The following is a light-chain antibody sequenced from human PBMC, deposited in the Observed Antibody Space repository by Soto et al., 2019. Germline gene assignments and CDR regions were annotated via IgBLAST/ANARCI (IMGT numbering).Light chain of an antibody. Sequence: QSVLTQPASVSGSPGQSITISCAGTSSDVGSHPLVSWYQQHPGKAPKLMISEDTKRPSGVSNRFSGSKSGNMASLTISGLQAEDEADYYCCAFTSAGTGVFGGGNKLTVL. CDR3: CAFTSAGTGV. CDR1: SSDVGSHPL. J-gene: IGLJ3*02. V-gene: IGLV2-23*01. CDR2: EDT.